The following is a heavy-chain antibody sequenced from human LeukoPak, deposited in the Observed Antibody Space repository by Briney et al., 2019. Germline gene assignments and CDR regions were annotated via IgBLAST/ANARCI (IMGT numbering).Heavy chain of an antibody. Sequence: GGSLRLSCAASGFTFSSYAMGWVRQAPGKGLEWVSAISGSGGSTYYADSVKGRFTISRDNPKNTLYLQMNSLRAEDTAVYYCAIDKGIAAAGTDYWGQGTLVTVSS. CDR2: ISGSGGST. CDR3: AIDKGIAAAGTDY. J-gene: IGHJ4*02. CDR1: GFTFSSYA. V-gene: IGHV3-23*01. D-gene: IGHD6-13*01.